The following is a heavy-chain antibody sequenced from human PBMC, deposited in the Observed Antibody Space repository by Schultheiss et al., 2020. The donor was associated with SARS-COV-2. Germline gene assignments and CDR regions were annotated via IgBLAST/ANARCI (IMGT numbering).Heavy chain of an antibody. D-gene: IGHD5-24*01. Sequence: GESLKISCSASGFTFSSYAMHWVRQAPGKGLEWVSSISSSSSYIYYADSVKGRFTISRDNAKNSLYLQMNSLRAEDTAVYYCARDDGPGGAFDIWGQGTMVTVSS. CDR3: ARDDGPGGAFDI. V-gene: IGHV3-21*01. J-gene: IGHJ3*02. CDR2: ISSSSSYI. CDR1: GFTFSSYA.